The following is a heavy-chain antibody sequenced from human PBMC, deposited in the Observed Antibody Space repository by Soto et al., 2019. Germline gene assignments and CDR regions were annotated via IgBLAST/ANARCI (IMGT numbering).Heavy chain of an antibody. CDR1: GSTFSSYG. CDR3: AKGGRTTVTHYYYYYGMDV. J-gene: IGHJ6*02. Sequence: TGGSLRLSCAASGSTFSSYGMHWVRQAPGKGLEWVAVISYDGSNKYYADSVKGRFTISRDNSKNTLYLQMNSLRAEDTAVYYCAKGGRTTVTHYYYYYGMDVWGQGTTVTVSS. V-gene: IGHV3-30*18. D-gene: IGHD4-4*01. CDR2: ISYDGSNK.